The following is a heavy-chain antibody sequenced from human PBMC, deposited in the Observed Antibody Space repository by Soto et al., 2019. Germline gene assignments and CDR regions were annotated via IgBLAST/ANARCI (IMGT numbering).Heavy chain of an antibody. CDR2: ISAYNGNT. CDR1: GYTFTSYG. V-gene: IGHV1-18*01. Sequence: QVQLVQSGAEVKKPGASVKVSCKASGYTFTSYGISWVRQAPGQGLEWMGWISAYNGNTNSAQKLQDRVTMTTDTSPTTAYMELRTLRSDDTAVYSCARSSGSAPSFDPWGQGTLVTVSS. CDR3: ARSSGSAPSFDP. J-gene: IGHJ5*02.